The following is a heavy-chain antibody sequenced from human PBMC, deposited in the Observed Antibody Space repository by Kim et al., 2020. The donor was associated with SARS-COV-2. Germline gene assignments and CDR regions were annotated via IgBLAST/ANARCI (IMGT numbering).Heavy chain of an antibody. J-gene: IGHJ6*02. D-gene: IGHD3-16*01. CDR3: ARGGRPAYYYYGMDV. Sequence: NPSLKTRVTMSGDTSKNHFSLNLTSVTAADTAVYYCARGGRPAYYYYGMDVWGRGTTVTVSS. V-gene: IGHV4-4*07.